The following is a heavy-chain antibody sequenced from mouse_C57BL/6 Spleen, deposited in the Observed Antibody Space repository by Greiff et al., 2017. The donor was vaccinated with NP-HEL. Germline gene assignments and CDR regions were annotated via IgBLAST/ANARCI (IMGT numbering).Heavy chain of an antibody. V-gene: IGHV1-20*01. D-gene: IGHD2-1*01. Sequence: EVKLQESGPELVKPGDSVKISCKASGYSFTGYFMNWVMQSHGKSLEWIGRINPYNGDTFYNQKFKGKATLTVDKSSSTAHMELRSLTSEDSAVYYCARGYYGNYGFDYWGQGTTLTVSS. CDR3: ARGYYGNYGFDY. J-gene: IGHJ2*01. CDR1: GYSFTGYF. CDR2: INPYNGDT.